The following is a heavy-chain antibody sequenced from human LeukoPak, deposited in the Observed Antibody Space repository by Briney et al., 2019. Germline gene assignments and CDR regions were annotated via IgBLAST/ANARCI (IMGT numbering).Heavy chain of an antibody. Sequence: SQTLSLTCTVSGGSISSGGYYWSWIRQHPGKGLEWFGYIYYSGSTYYNPSLKSRVTISVDTSKNQFSLKLSSVTAADTAVYYCARSNIAARPKGAFDYWGQGTLVTVSS. CDR2: IYYSGST. CDR3: ARSNIAARPKGAFDY. D-gene: IGHD6-6*01. V-gene: IGHV4-31*03. CDR1: GGSISSGGYY. J-gene: IGHJ4*02.